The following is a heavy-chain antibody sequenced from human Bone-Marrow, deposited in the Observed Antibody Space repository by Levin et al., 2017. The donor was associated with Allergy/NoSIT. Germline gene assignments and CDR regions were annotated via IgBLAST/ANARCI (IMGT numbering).Heavy chain of an antibody. V-gene: IGHV3-33*01. D-gene: IGHD3-22*01. CDR1: GFTFSNYG. Sequence: LSLTCAASGFTFSNYGMHWVRQAPGKGLEWVAVIWYDGSNKYYADSVKGRFTISRDNSKNTLYLQMNSLRAEDTAVYYCATNTYYYYSSGRYYFDYWGQGTLVTVSS. CDR2: IWYDGSNK. J-gene: IGHJ4*02. CDR3: ATNTYYYYSSGRYYFDY.